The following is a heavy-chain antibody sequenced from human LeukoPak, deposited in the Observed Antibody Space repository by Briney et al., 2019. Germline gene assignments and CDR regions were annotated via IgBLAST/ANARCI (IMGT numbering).Heavy chain of an antibody. CDR2: VYSGGIT. V-gene: IGHV3-66*01. CDR1: GFTVSSSY. D-gene: IGHD6-19*01. CDR3: AKDSYTSGWDFDY. J-gene: IGHJ4*02. Sequence: PGGSLRLSCAASGFTVSSSYMTWVRQAPGKGLEWVSVVYSGGITYYADSVKGRFIISGDNSKNTLYLQMNSLRAEDAAVYYCAKDSYTSGWDFDYWGQGTLVTVSS.